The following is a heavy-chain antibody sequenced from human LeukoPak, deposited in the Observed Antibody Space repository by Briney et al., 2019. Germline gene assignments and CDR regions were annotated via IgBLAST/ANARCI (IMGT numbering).Heavy chain of an antibody. CDR1: GITFSNYA. V-gene: IGHV3-23*01. D-gene: IGHD2-2*01. CDR2: VGNSGATT. CDR3: AKEEVVPAAKGFDY. Sequence: PGGSLRLSCVASGITFSNYAVSWVRQAPGKGLEWVSAVGNSGATTYYADSVKGRFTISRDNSKNTLYLQMNSLRAEDTAVYYFAKEEVVPAAKGFDYWGQGTLVTVSS. J-gene: IGHJ4*02.